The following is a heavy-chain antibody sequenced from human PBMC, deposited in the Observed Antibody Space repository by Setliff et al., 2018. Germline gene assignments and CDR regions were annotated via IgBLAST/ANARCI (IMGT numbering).Heavy chain of an antibody. CDR3: ARLSPYNTGPPFDY. D-gene: IGHD2-8*02. Sequence: ETLSLTCSVSGDSIFDNYWSWIRQSPGRGLEWIAYISYTGSTNYNPSLKSRVTISLDTSKNHFSLNLRSVTAADTAVYYCARLSPYNTGPPFDYWGQGTLVTAPQ. CDR2: ISYTGST. J-gene: IGHJ4*02. V-gene: IGHV4-59*08. CDR1: GDSIFDNY.